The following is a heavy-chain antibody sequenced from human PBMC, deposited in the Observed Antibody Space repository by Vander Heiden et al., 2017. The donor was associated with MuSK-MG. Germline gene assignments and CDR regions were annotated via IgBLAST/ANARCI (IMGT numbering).Heavy chain of an antibody. Sequence: EVQLLESGGGWVQPGGSLRLVCSASGFTFSSYAMNWVRQAPGKGLEWVSTIINSGGSTCYADSVKGRFTISRDNSKNTLYLQMSSLRGDDTAVYFCAKDRGIRGSYFDFWGQGTLVTVSS. D-gene: IGHD1-26*01. J-gene: IGHJ4*02. CDR2: IINSGGST. CDR1: GFTFSSYA. V-gene: IGHV3-23*01. CDR3: AKDRGIRGSYFDF.